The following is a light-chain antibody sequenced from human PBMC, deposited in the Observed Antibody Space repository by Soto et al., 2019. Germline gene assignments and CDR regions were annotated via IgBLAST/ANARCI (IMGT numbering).Light chain of an antibody. CDR2: RNN. CDR3: AAWDDSLSGYVV. V-gene: IGLV1-47*01. J-gene: IGLJ2*01. CDR1: SSNIGSNY. Sequence: QAVVTQPPPASGTPGQRVTISCSGSSSNIGSNYVYWYQQLPGTAPKLLIYRNNQRPSGVPDRFSGSKSGTSASLAISGLRSEDEADYYCAAWDDSLSGYVVFGGGTKVTVL.